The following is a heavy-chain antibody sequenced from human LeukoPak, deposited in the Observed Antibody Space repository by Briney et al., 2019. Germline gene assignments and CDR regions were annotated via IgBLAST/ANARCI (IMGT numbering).Heavy chain of an antibody. D-gene: IGHD3-22*01. V-gene: IGHV4-59*01. CDR3: ARTYYYDSSGYSPYYFDY. Sequence: SETLSLTCTVSGGSISSYYWSWIRQPPGKGLEWIGYIYYSGSTKYNPSLKSRVTISVDTSKNQFSLKLSSVTAADTAVYYCARTYYYDSSGYSPYYFDYWGQGTLVTVSS. CDR1: GGSISSYY. CDR2: IYYSGST. J-gene: IGHJ4*02.